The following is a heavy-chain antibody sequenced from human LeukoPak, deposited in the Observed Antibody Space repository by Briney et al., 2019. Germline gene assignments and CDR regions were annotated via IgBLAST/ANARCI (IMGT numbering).Heavy chain of an antibody. CDR3: ARGYCSGGSCYIFDY. J-gene: IGHJ4*02. CDR1: GGSISGYY. Sequence: SETLSLTCTVSGGSISGYYWSWIRQPAGKGLGWIGRIYTSGSTNYNPSLKSRVTMSVDTSKNQFSLKLTSVTAADTAVYYCARGYCSGGSCYIFDYWGQGSLVTVSS. D-gene: IGHD2-15*01. V-gene: IGHV4-4*07. CDR2: IYTSGST.